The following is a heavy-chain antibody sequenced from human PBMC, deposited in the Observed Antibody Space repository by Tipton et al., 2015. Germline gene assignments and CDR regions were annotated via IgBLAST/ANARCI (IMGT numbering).Heavy chain of an antibody. V-gene: IGHV3-23*01. CDR2: ISGSGGST. D-gene: IGHD2-15*01. CDR3: AKQAAVVDSGSAY. J-gene: IGHJ4*02. Sequence: SLRLSCAASGFTFSNYAMSWVRQAPGKGLEWVSTISGSGGSTYYADSVKGRFTISRDNSQNTLYLQMNSLRAENTAVYYCAKQAAVVDSGSAYWGQGTLVTVSS. CDR1: GFTFSNYA.